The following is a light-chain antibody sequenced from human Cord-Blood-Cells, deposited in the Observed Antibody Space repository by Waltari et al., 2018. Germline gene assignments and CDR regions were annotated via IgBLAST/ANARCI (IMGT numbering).Light chain of an antibody. CDR2: KDS. V-gene: IGLV3-27*01. CDR3: YSAADNKVV. CDR1: VLATKY. Sequence: SYELTQPSSVSVSPGQTARITCSGDVLATKYARWFQQKPGQAPVLVIYKDSERPSGIPGRCSGSSSGTTVTLTIGGAQVEDEADYYCYSAADNKVVFGGGTKLTVL. J-gene: IGLJ2*01.